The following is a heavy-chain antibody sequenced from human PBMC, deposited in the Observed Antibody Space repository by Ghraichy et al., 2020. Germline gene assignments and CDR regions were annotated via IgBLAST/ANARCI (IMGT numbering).Heavy chain of an antibody. D-gene: IGHD5-12*01. J-gene: IGHJ3*02. CDR3: AKDAPDIVATIGAFDI. CDR1: GFTFSSYA. V-gene: IGHV3-23*01. Sequence: GGSLRLSCAASGFTFSSYAMRWVRQAPGKGLEWVSAISGSGGSTYYADSVKGRFTISRDNSKNTLYLQMNSLRAEDTAVYYCAKDAPDIVATIGAFDIWGQGTMVTVS. CDR2: ISGSGGST.